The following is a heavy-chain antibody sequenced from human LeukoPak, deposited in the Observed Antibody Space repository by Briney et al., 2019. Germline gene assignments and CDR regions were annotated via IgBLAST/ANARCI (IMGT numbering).Heavy chain of an antibody. CDR2: IYYSGST. D-gene: IGHD3-10*01. J-gene: IGHJ5*02. CDR1: GGSISSNSYY. Sequence: PSETLSLTCTVSGGSISSNSYYWGWIRQPPGKGLEWIGSIYYSGSTYYKPSLKSRVTISVDTSKNQFSLKLSSVTAADTAVYYCARNRYYYRSGSYGVPNWFDPWGQGTLVTVSS. CDR3: ARNRYYYRSGSYGVPNWFDP. V-gene: IGHV4-39*01.